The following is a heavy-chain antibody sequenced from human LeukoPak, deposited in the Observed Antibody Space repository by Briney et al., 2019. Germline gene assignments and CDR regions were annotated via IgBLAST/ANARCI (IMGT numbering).Heavy chain of an antibody. D-gene: IGHD1-26*01. CDR2: ISYDGSNK. V-gene: IGHV3-30-3*01. J-gene: IGHJ4*02. CDR1: GFTFSSYA. CDR3: ARGFGSGSYGAPYYFDY. Sequence: GGSLRLSCAASGFTFSSYAMHWVRQAPGKGLEWVAVISYDGSNKYYADSVKGRFTISRDNSKNTLYLQMNSLRAEDTAVYYCARGFGSGSYGAPYYFDYWGQGTLVTVS.